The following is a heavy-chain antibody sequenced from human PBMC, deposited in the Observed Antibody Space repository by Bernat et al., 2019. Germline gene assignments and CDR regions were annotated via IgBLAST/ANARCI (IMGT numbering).Heavy chain of an antibody. D-gene: IGHD2-2*01. CDR2: ISGSGGST. CDR3: ARDSYIVVVPAASHYYYYGMDV. Sequence: EVQLLESGGGLVQPGGSLRLSCAASGFTFSSYAMSWVRQAPGKGLEWVSAISGSGGSTYYADSVKGRFTISRDNSKNTLYLQMNSLRAEDTAVYYCARDSYIVVVPAASHYYYYGMDVWGQGTTVTVSS. CDR1: GFTFSSYA. V-gene: IGHV3-23*01. J-gene: IGHJ6*02.